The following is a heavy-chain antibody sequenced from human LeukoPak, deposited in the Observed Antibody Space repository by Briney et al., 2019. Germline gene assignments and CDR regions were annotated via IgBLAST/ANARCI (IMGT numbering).Heavy chain of an antibody. J-gene: IGHJ3*02. Sequence: GSLRLSCEVSGFTFSTYWMGWVRQAPGKGLEWIGYIYYSGSTNYNPSLKSRVTISVDTSKNQFSLKLSSVTAADTAVYYCARERRIQVKDAFDIWGQGTMVTVSS. V-gene: IGHV4-59*01. D-gene: IGHD5-18*01. CDR3: ARERRIQVKDAFDI. CDR2: IYYSGST. CDR1: GFTFSTYW.